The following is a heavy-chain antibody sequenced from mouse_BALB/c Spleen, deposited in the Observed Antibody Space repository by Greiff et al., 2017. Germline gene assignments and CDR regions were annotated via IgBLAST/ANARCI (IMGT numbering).Heavy chain of an antibody. V-gene: IGHV5-6-5*01. D-gene: IGHD1-1*02. Sequence: EVQLQESGGGLVKPGGSLKLSCAASGFTFSSYAMSWVRQTPEKRLEWVASISSGGSTYYPDSVKGRFTISRDNARNILYLQMSSLGSEDTAMYYCARGVYGAYWGQGTLVTVSA. CDR1: GFTFSSYA. CDR3: ARGVYGAY. J-gene: IGHJ3*01. CDR2: ISSGGST.